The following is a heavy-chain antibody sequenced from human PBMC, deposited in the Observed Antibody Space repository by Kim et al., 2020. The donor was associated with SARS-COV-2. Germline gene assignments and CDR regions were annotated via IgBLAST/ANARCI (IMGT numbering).Heavy chain of an antibody. Sequence: GGSLRLSCAASGFTFSGSWMHWVRQAPGKGLVWVSRITSDGSGTEYTDSVTGRFTISRDNAKNTVYLQMNSLRAEDTAVYYCARDTNWNNYDSWGQGTLVTVSS. CDR3: ARDTNWNNYDS. CDR1: GFTFSGSW. V-gene: IGHV3-74*03. D-gene: IGHD2-8*01. J-gene: IGHJ4*02. CDR2: ITSDGSGT.